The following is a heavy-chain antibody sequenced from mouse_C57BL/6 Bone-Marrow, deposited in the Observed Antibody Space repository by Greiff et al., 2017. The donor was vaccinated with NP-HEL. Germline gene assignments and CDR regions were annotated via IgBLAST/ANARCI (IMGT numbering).Heavy chain of an antibody. CDR2: IWTGGGT. D-gene: IGHD2-10*02. CDR3: AREGYGNYVDYAMDY. CDR1: GFSLTSYA. Sequence: VQGVESGPGLVAPSQSLSITCTVSGFSLTSYAISWVRQPPGKGLEWLGVIWTGGGTTYNSALNSRLSISKDNSKSQVFLKMNSLQTDDTARYYCAREGYGNYVDYAMDYWGQGTSVTVSS. J-gene: IGHJ4*01. V-gene: IGHV2-9-1*01.